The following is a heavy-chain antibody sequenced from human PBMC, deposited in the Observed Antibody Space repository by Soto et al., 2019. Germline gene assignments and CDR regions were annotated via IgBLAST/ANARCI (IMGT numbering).Heavy chain of an antibody. V-gene: IGHV3-15*01. Sequence: DVQLVESGGGLVKPGGSLRLSCAASGFTFSDAWMTWVRQAPGKGLEWVGRINSKTDGGTTDYAAPVKDRFTISRDDSKNTLYLQMNSLKTDDTALYYCTTAITMMRDRGQGTLVAVSS. CDR2: INSKTDGGTT. CDR1: GFTFSDAW. D-gene: IGHD3-22*01. CDR3: TTAITMMRD. J-gene: IGHJ4*02.